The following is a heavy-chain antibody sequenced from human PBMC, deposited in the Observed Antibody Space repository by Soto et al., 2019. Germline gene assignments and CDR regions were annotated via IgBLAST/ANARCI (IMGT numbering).Heavy chain of an antibody. D-gene: IGHD1-26*01. V-gene: IGHV3-33*01. CDR3: ARGVLPGAVPYSGSYYFDY. Sequence: GGSLRLSCAASGFTFSSYGMHWVRQAPGKGLEWVAVIWYDGSNKYYADSVKGRFTISRDNSKKTLYLQMNSLRAEDTAVYYCARGVLPGAVPYSGSYYFDYWGQGTLVTVSS. CDR1: GFTFSSYG. CDR2: IWYDGSNK. J-gene: IGHJ4*02.